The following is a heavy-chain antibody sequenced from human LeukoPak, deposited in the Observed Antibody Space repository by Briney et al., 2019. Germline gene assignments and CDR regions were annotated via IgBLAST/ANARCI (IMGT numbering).Heavy chain of an antibody. D-gene: IGHD6-19*01. CDR3: ARDGGKIAVAPDY. Sequence: PGGSLRLSCAASGFTFSSYSMNWFRQAPGKGLEWVSSISSSSSYIYYADSVKGRFTISRDNAKNSLYLQMNSLRAEDTAVYYCARDGGKIAVAPDYWGQGTLVTVSS. CDR1: GFTFSSYS. J-gene: IGHJ4*02. V-gene: IGHV3-21*01. CDR2: ISSSSSYI.